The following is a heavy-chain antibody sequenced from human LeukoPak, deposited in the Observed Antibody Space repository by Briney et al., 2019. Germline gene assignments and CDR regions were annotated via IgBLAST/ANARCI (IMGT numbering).Heavy chain of an antibody. CDR1: GGSLSRYY. CDR2: IYTSGST. D-gene: IGHD3-10*01. Sequence: SETLSPTCTVSGGSLSRYYWSWIRQPPGKGLEWIGYIYTSGSTNYNPSLKGRVTISVDTSKNQFSLKLSSVTAADTAVYYCARAAVSRWSSDYWGQGSLVTVSS. V-gene: IGHV4-4*09. J-gene: IGHJ4*02. CDR3: ARAAVSRWSSDY.